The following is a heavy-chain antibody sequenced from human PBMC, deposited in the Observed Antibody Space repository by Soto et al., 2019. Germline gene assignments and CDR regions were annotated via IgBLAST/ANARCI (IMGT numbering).Heavy chain of an antibody. CDR3: ARVRGVPAAISGAGWFDP. CDR2: INPNSGGT. Sequence: ASVKVSCKASGYTFTGYYMHWVRQAPGQGLEWMGWINPNSGGTNYAQKFQGRVTMTRDTSISTAYMELSRLRSDDTAVYYCARVRGVPAAISGAGWFDPWGQGTLVTVS. J-gene: IGHJ5*02. V-gene: IGHV1-2*02. D-gene: IGHD2-2*02. CDR1: GYTFTGYY.